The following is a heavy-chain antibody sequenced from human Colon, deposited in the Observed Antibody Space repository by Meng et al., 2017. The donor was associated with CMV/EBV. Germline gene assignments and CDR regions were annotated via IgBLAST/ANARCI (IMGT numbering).Heavy chain of an antibody. CDR2: INSNGRGS. CDR3: ARDRIDCSGGNCNAVFLDS. V-gene: IGHV3-21*06. Sequence: GGSLRLSCTASGFSLMTYTMIWVRQAPGKGLEWVTSINSNGRGSFYADSVKGRFTVSRDNAKNSLFLEMNNLRVEDTAMYYCARDRIDCSGGNCNAVFLDSWGQGTQVTVSS. J-gene: IGHJ4*02. D-gene: IGHD2-15*01. CDR1: GFSLMTYT.